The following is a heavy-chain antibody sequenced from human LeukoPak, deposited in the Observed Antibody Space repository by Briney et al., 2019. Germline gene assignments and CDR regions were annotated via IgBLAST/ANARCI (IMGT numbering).Heavy chain of an antibody. Sequence: GGSLRLSCVASGFTFSSYAMSWVRQAPGKGLEWVSAISSNGGSTYYADSVKGRFTISRDNSKNTLYLQMNSLRAEDTAVYYCATPSSGYYGYYFDYWGQGNLVTVSS. CDR3: ATPSSGYYGYYFDY. CDR2: ISSNGGST. CDR1: GFTFSSYA. J-gene: IGHJ4*02. V-gene: IGHV3-23*01. D-gene: IGHD3-22*01.